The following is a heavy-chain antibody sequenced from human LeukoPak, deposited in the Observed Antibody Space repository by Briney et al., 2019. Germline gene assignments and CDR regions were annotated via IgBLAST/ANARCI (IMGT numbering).Heavy chain of an antibody. V-gene: IGHV4-59*08. D-gene: IGHD6-19*01. CDR1: GGSISSYS. J-gene: IGHJ5*02. CDR3: ARRKIAVAGNWFDP. CDR2: IYYSGST. Sequence: PSETLSLTCTVSGGSISSYSWSWIRQPPGKGLEWIGYIYYSGSTNYNPSLKSRVTISVDTSKNQFSLKLSSVTAADTAVYYCARRKIAVAGNWFDPWGQGTLVTVSS.